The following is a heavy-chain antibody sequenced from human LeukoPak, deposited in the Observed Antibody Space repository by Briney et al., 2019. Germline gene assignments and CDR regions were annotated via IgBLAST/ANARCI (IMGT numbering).Heavy chain of an antibody. CDR2: INHSGST. CDR1: GGSFSGYY. D-gene: IGHD3-22*01. CDR3: ARGAPSYDSSGYYYCWFDP. V-gene: IGHV4-34*01. Sequence: SETLSLTCAVYGGSFSGYYWSWIRQPPGKGLEWIGEINHSGSTNYNPSLKSRVTISVDTSKNQFSPKLSSVTAADTAVYYCARGAPSYDSSGYYYCWFDPWGQGTLVTVSS. J-gene: IGHJ5*02.